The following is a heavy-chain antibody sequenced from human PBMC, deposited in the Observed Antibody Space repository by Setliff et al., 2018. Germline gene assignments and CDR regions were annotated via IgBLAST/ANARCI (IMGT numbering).Heavy chain of an antibody. D-gene: IGHD1-26*01. CDR2: TQYDGKKK. Sequence: LRLSCTASGFNFGGYGMHWVRQAPGKGLEWVSFTQYDGKKKDYADSVKGRFTISRDNSRNTLYLQMNDLRPEDTAMYYCAKDRSGSYKYFFDHWGQGTLVTVSS. CDR3: AKDRSGSYKYFFDH. CDR1: GFNFGGYG. J-gene: IGHJ4*02. V-gene: IGHV3-30*02.